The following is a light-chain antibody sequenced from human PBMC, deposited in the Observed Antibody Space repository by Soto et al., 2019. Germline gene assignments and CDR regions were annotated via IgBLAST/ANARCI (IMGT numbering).Light chain of an antibody. CDR2: AAS. CDR3: QQYNSYWT. CDR1: QSISSW. V-gene: IGKV1-5*01. J-gene: IGKJ1*01. Sequence: DIRMTQSPSTLSASVGDRVTITCRASQSISSWLAWYQQKPGKAPKLLMYAASTLQSGVPSRFSGSGSGTEFTLTISSLQPDDFATYYCQQYNSYWTFGQGTKVDIK.